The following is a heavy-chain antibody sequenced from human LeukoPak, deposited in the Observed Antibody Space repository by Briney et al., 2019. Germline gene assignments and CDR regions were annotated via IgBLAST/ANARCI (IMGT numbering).Heavy chain of an antibody. CDR3: ARHFTTRTVTRSPLGY. V-gene: IGHV4-34*01. CDR1: GGSFSVYY. D-gene: IGHD4-17*01. Sequence: SETLSLTCAVYGGSFSVYYWSCIRQPPGKGLEWTGEINHSGSTNYNPSLKRRVTIPVDTSKTQSSLKLSSVTAADTAVYYSARHFTTRTVTRSPLGYWGQGTLVTVSS. J-gene: IGHJ4*02. CDR2: INHSGST.